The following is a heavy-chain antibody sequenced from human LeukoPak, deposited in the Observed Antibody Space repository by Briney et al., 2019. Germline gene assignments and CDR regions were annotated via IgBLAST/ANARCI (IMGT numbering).Heavy chain of an antibody. D-gene: IGHD5-12*01. V-gene: IGHV3-30*02. Sequence: PGGSRRLSCAASGFTFSSYGMHWVRQAPGKGLEWVAFIRYDGSNKYYADSVKGRFTISRDNSKNTLYLQMNSLRAEDTAVYYCAKDRGSLFDYWGQGNPGHRLL. CDR2: IRYDGSNK. CDR1: GFTFSSYG. J-gene: IGHJ4*02. CDR3: AKDRGSLFDY.